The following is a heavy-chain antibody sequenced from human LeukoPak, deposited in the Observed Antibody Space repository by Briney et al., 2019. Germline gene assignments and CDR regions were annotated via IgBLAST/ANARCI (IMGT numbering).Heavy chain of an antibody. CDR3: ARDVGNFDY. Sequence: PGGSLRLSCAASGFTFSNYWMHWVRQAPGKGLGWVSRINSDGISTGYADSVKGRFTVSRDNAKKTLYLQMNSLRAEDTAVYYCARDVGNFDYWGQGSLVTVSS. J-gene: IGHJ4*02. V-gene: IGHV3-74*01. CDR2: INSDGIST. CDR1: GFTFSNYW.